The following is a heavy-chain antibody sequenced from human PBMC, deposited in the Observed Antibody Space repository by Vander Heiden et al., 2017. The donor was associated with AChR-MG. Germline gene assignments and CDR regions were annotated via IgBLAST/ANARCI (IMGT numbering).Heavy chain of an antibody. J-gene: IGHJ4*02. Sequence: QVQLVQSGAEVEQPGASVKVSCKASGYIFTSFFIHWVRQAPGQGLEWMGLINPPNDFTDYAQKFQGRVTVTSDMSTNTVYMELSSLRSEDTAVYFCARGGRSSSTYYFDNWGQGTLVTVSS. CDR3: ARGGRSSSTYYFDN. CDR1: GYIFTSFF. V-gene: IGHV1-46*01. D-gene: IGHD6-6*01. CDR2: INPPNDFT.